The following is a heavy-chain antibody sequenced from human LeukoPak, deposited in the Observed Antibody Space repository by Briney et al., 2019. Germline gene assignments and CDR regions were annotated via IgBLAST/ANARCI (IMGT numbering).Heavy chain of an antibody. J-gene: IGHJ5*02. D-gene: IGHD3-22*01. Sequence: PSETLSLTCTVSGGSISSYYWSWIRQPAGKGLEWIGRIYTSGSTNYNPSLKSRVTMSVDTSKNQFSLKLSSVTAADTAVYYCARDRPTVYYYDSSGPNWFDPWGQGTLVTVSS. V-gene: IGHV4-4*07. CDR2: IYTSGST. CDR1: GGSISSYY. CDR3: ARDRPTVYYYDSSGPNWFDP.